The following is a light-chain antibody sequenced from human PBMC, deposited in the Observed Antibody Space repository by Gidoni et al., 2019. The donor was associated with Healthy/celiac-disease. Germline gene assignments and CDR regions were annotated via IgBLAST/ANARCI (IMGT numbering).Light chain of an antibody. CDR2: DVS. Sequence: QSALTQPASVSESTGQSIPISCTGTSSDLGSYNYVSWYQQHPGKSTKLMIYDVSNRPSGVSNRFSGSKSGNTASLTISGLQTEDEADYYCSSYTSSSTLSYVFGTGTQVTVL. CDR1: SSDLGSYNY. CDR3: SSYTSSSTLSYV. J-gene: IGLJ1*01. V-gene: IGLV2-14*01.